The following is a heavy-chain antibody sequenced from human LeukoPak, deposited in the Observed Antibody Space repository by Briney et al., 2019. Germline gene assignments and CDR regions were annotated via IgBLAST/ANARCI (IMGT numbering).Heavy chain of an antibody. CDR1: GFTFSSYA. CDR2: ISGSGGST. CDR3: AKMIFGVVNPKYYLDY. V-gene: IGHV3-23*01. D-gene: IGHD3-3*01. Sequence: GGSLRLSCAASGFTFSSYAMSWVRQAPGKGLEWVSAISGSGGSTYYADSVKGRFTISRDNSKNTLYLQMNSLRAEDTAVYYCAKMIFGVVNPKYYLDYWGQGTLVTVSS. J-gene: IGHJ4*02.